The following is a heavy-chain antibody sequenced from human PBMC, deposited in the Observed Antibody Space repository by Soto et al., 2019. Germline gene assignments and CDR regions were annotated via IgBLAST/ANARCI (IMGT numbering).Heavy chain of an antibody. CDR1: GCSISGYY. CDR3: ARDLWGYCGTDCYPLDV. D-gene: IGHD2-21*02. V-gene: IGHV4-59*01. CDR2: MYNTGST. J-gene: IGHJ6*02. Sequence: SSETLSLTCTVSGCSISGYYWSWIRQPPGKGLEWIGYMYNTGSTVYNPSFKSRVTISVDTSKNQFSLMLNSVTAADTAVYYCARDLWGYCGTDCYPLDVWGQGTTVT.